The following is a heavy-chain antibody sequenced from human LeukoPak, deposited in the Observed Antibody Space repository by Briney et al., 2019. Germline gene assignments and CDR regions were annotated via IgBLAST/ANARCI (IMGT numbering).Heavy chain of an antibody. D-gene: IGHD5-18*01. J-gene: IGHJ4*02. V-gene: IGHV4-39*07. CDR2: INHSGST. CDR1: GGSISSGGYY. CDR3: ARDDVRDTAMVLFDY. Sequence: SETLSLTCTVSGGSISSGGYYWSWIRQHPGKGLEWIGEINHSGSTNYNPSLKSRVTISVDTSKNQFSLKLSSVTAADTAVYYCARDDVRDTAMVLFDYWGQGTLVTVSS.